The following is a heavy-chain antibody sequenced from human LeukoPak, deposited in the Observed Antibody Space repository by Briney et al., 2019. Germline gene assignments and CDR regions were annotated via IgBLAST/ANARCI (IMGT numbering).Heavy chain of an antibody. J-gene: IGHJ5*02. V-gene: IGHV1-2*02. CDR1: GYTFTGYY. CDR2: IEPNSGDT. D-gene: IGHD2/OR15-2a*01. CDR3: ARDYSTFTSKSYNFFDP. Sequence: ASVKVSCKASGYTFTGYYMHWVRQAPGQGLEWMGWIEPNSGDTNYPEKFQGRITMTRDTSISTAYMELSRLTSDDTAVYFCARDYSTFTSKSYNFFDPWGQGTLVTVSS.